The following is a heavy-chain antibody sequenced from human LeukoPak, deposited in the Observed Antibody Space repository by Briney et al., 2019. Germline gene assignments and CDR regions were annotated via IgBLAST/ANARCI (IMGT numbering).Heavy chain of an antibody. V-gene: IGHV4-39*07. CDR1: GGSISSSSYY. CDR3: ARVGGKVAGDY. D-gene: IGHD6-19*01. J-gene: IGHJ4*02. Sequence: PSETLSLTCTVSGGSISSSSYYWGWIRQPPGKGLEWIGSIYYSGSTYYNPSLKSRVTISVDTSKNQFSLKLSSVTAADTAVYYCARVGGKVAGDYWGQGTLVTVSS. CDR2: IYYSGST.